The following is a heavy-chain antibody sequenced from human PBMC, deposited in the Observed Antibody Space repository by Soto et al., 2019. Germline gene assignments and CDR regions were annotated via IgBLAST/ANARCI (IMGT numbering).Heavy chain of an antibody. D-gene: IGHD3-22*01. CDR2: SIPIFGTA. V-gene: IGHV1-69*12. CDR1: GGTFSSYA. J-gene: IGHJ4*02. CDR3: ARSPHYYDSSGYYYFDY. Sequence: QVQLLQSGAEVKKPGSSVKVSCKASGGTFSSYAISWVRQAPGQGLEWMGGSIPIFGTANYAQKFQGRVTITADESTSTTYMDLSSLRSEDTAVYYCARSPHYYDSSGYYYFDYWGQGTLVTVSS.